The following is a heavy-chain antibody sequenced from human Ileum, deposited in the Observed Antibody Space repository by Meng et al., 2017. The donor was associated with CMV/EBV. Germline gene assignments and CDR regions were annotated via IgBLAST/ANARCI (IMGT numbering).Heavy chain of an antibody. D-gene: IGHD4-17*01. J-gene: IGHJ5*02. CDR2: ISSSGSPI. CDR1: AFPFSDYY. CDR3: ARDRGYGDYEPAHP. V-gene: IGHV3-11*01. Sequence: ASAFPFSDYYMSWIRQAPGKGLEWVSYISSSGSPIYYADSLKGRFTISRDNAQNSLYLQMNSLRADDTAVYYCARDRGYGDYEPAHPWGQGTLVTVSS.